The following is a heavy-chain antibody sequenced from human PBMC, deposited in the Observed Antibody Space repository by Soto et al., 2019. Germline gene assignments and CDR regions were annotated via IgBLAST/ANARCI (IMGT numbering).Heavy chain of an antibody. Sequence: PGGSLRPSCESSGFSFSSYAMNWVRQAPGKGLEWVSSITNSGSFVYYADPVKGRFTITRDNANDSLFLQLNRLRAEDTAIYFCAREDYSSSKAFDIWGQGTTVTVSS. J-gene: IGHJ3*02. D-gene: IGHD6-6*01. V-gene: IGHV3-21*01. CDR3: AREDYSSSKAFDI. CDR2: ITNSGSFV. CDR1: GFSFSSYA.